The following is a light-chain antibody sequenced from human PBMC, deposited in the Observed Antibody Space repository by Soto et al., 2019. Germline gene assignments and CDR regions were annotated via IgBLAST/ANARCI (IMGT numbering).Light chain of an antibody. V-gene: IGLV2-23*01. J-gene: IGLJ3*02. CDR2: EAT. Sequence: QSALTQPASVSGSPGQSITISCTGSSSDVGGYHYVSWYQQYPGEAPKLVIFEATKRPSGVPPRFSGSKSGNTASLTISGLQAEDEADYYCCSYAGTSSWVFGGGTKLTVL. CDR3: CSYAGTSSWV. CDR1: SSDVGGYHY.